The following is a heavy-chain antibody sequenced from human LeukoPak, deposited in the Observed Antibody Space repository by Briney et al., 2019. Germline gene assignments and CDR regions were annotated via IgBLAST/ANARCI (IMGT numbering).Heavy chain of an antibody. CDR1: GYTFTGYY. D-gene: IGHD6-13*01. CDR3: ARDATYSTSWHDY. Sequence: ASVKVSCKASGYTFTGYYMHWVRQAPGQGLEWMGWINPNSGGTNYAQKFQGRVTLTRDTSISTAYMELSRLTSDDTAVYYCARDATYSTSWHDYWGPGTLVTVSS. J-gene: IGHJ4*02. CDR2: INPNSGGT. V-gene: IGHV1-2*02.